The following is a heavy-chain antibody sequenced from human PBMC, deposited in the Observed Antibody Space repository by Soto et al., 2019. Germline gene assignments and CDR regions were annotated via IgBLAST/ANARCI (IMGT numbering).Heavy chain of an antibody. D-gene: IGHD2-15*01. CDR2: MYSSGTT. CDR1: GASIDGGTYY. CDR3: VRHFAESSRAAIGY. V-gene: IGHV4-39*01. J-gene: IGHJ4*02. Sequence: QLQLQESGPGLVKPSETLSLTCTVSGASIDGGTYYWGWIRQSPGKGLEWIGSMYSSGTTRYDPSLKSRVIMSVDTSKNQSSLKLTSVTAADTAVYYCVRHFAESSRAAIGYWGQGTLVTVSS.